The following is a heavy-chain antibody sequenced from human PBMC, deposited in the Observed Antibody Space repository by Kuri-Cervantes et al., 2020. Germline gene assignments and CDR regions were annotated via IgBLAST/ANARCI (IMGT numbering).Heavy chain of an antibody. Sequence: GGSLRLSCAASGFTFDDYAMHWVRQAPGKGLEWVSGISWNSGSIGYADSVKGRFTISRDNAKNSLYPQMNSLRAEDTAVYYCARVADYDILTGYFGPRSFDYWGQGTLVTVSS. CDR3: ARVADYDILTGYFGPRSFDY. CDR2: ISWNSGSI. CDR1: GFTFDDYA. J-gene: IGHJ4*02. V-gene: IGHV3-9*01. D-gene: IGHD3-9*01.